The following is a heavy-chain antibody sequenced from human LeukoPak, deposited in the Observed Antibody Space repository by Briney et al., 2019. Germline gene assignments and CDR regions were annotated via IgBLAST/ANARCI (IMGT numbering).Heavy chain of an antibody. D-gene: IGHD2-2*01. J-gene: IGHJ4*02. CDR3: ARESYVVLPTADRSYYFDY. CDR1: GGSFSGYC. Sequence: SETLSLTCTVYGGSFSGYCWSWIRQPPGNGLEWLGEINHSGSTNYNPSLKSRVNISVETSKNQLSLKLTSVTAADTAVYYCARESYVVLPTADRSYYFDYWGQGTLVTVSS. V-gene: IGHV4-34*01. CDR2: INHSGST.